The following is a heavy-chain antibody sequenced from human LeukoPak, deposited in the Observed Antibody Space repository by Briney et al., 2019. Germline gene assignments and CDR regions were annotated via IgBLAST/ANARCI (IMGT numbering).Heavy chain of an antibody. CDR3: ARVPGDTVMVLDY. V-gene: IGHV1-18*01. J-gene: IGHJ4*02. Sequence: AAVKVSCKASGYXFTNYGISWVRQAPGQGHDWLGWISVYNGNTNYAQQLQGRVTMTTDTSTNTAYLELTSLRSDDTAVYYCARVPGDTVMVLDYWGQGTLVTVSS. D-gene: IGHD5-18*01. CDR2: ISVYNGNT. CDR1: GYXFTNYG.